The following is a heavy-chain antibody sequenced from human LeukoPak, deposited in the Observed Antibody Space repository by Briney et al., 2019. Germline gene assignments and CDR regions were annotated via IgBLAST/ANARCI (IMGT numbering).Heavy chain of an antibody. J-gene: IGHJ4*02. V-gene: IGHV3-20*04. CDR2: INWNGGST. CDR1: GFTFDDYG. D-gene: IGHD6-19*01. CDR3: AKCGSGWSHFDY. Sequence: GGSLRLSCAASGFTFDDYGMSWVRQAPGKGLEWVSGINWNGGSTGYADSVKGRFTISRDNSKSTLFLQMNGLRAEDTAVYYCAKCGSGWSHFDYSGQGALVTVSP.